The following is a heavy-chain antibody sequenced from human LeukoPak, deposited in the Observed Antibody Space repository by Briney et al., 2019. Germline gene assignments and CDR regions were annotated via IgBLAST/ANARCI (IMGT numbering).Heavy chain of an antibody. J-gene: IGHJ4*02. CDR2: IYYSRST. CDR1: GGSISSYY. D-gene: IGHD3-3*01. CDR3: ARGSQRITVFGVVTDY. Sequence: SETLSLTCTVPGGSISSYYWRWIRQPPGEGLERSGYIYYSRSTNYNPSLNSRVTISVDTSKSQFSLKLSSVTAADTAVYFCARGSQRITVFGVVTDYWGQGTLVTVSS. V-gene: IGHV4-59*01.